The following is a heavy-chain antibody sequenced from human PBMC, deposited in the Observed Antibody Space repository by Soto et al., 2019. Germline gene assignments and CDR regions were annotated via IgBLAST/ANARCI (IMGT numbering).Heavy chain of an antibody. Sequence: LKISCKGSGYSFTSYWIGWVRQMPGKGLEWMGIIYPGDSDTRYSPSFQGQVTISADKSVSTAYLQWSSLKASDTAMYYCARLSIAAAGDFDYWGQGTLVTVSS. CDR2: IYPGDSDT. J-gene: IGHJ4*02. D-gene: IGHD6-13*01. CDR1: GYSFTSYW. CDR3: ARLSIAAAGDFDY. V-gene: IGHV5-51*01.